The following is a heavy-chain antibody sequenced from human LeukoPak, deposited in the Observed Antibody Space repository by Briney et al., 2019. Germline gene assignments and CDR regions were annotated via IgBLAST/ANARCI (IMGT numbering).Heavy chain of an antibody. CDR2: INSDGRTT. CDR1: GFIVRSYW. CDR3: GRDFYYGSGSLDY. Sequence: GGSLRLSCVASGFIVRSYWMHWVRQAPGKGLVWVSRINSDGRTTNYADSVKGRFTISRDNAKNTVYLQMSSLRAEDTAVYYCGRDFYYGSGSLDYWGQGTLVTVSS. V-gene: IGHV3-74*01. D-gene: IGHD3-10*01. J-gene: IGHJ4*02.